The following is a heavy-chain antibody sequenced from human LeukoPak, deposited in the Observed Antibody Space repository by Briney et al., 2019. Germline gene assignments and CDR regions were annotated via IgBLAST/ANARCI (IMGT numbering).Heavy chain of an antibody. CDR1: GGSISSSSYY. CDR3: ARRGYSGYDYLGGIDY. Sequence: PSETLSLTCTVSGGSISSSSYYWGWIRQPPGKGLEWIGSIYYSGSTYYNPSLKSRVTISVDTSKNQFSLKLSSVTAADTAVYYCARRGYSGYDYLGGIDYWGQGTLVTVSS. D-gene: IGHD5-12*01. CDR2: IYYSGST. V-gene: IGHV4-39*01. J-gene: IGHJ4*02.